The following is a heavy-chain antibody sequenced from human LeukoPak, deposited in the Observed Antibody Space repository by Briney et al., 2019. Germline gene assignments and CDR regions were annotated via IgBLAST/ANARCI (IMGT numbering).Heavy chain of an antibody. D-gene: IGHD3-22*01. CDR3: ARGRQYYYDSSGFKNAFDI. CDR1: GGSISSYC. J-gene: IGHJ3*02. V-gene: IGHV4-4*07. CDR2: IYTSGST. Sequence: SETLSLTCTVSGGSISSYCWSWIRQPAGKGLEWIGRIYTSGSTNYNPSLKSRVTMSVDTSKNQSSLKLSSVTAADPAVYYCARGRQYYYDSSGFKNAFDIWGQGTMVTVSS.